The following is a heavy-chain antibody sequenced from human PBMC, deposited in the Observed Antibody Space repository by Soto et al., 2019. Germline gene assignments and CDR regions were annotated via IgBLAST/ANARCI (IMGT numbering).Heavy chain of an antibody. CDR2: ISGSGGST. J-gene: IGHJ4*02. Sequence: EVQLLESGGGLVQPGGSLRLSCAASGLTFSSYAMSWVRQAPGKGLEWVSGISGSGGSTYYADSVKGRFTISSGNSKNTLYLQMNSLRAEDTAVYYCAKDSSHRTDYWGQGTLVTVSS. CDR1: GLTFSSYA. D-gene: IGHD2-2*01. V-gene: IGHV3-23*01. CDR3: AKDSSHRTDY.